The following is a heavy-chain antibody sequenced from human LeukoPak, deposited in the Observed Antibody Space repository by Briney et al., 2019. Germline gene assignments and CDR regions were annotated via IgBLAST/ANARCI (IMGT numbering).Heavy chain of an antibody. Sequence: PSETLSLTCTVSGGSVSSSSYYWSWIRQPPGKGLEWIGYTYYSGSTNYNPSLKSRVTISVDTSKNQFSLKLSSVTAADTAVYYCARGAQYYSNYYFDSWDQGTLVTVSS. CDR3: ARGAQYYSNYYFDS. J-gene: IGHJ4*02. CDR1: GGSVSSSSYY. V-gene: IGHV4-61*01. D-gene: IGHD4-11*01. CDR2: TYYSGST.